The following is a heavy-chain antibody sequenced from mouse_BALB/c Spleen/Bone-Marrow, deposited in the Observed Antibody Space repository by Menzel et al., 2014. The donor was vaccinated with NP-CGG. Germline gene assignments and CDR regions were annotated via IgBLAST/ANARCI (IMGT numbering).Heavy chain of an antibody. CDR2: ISTYYGDA. D-gene: IGHD2-14*01. J-gene: IGHJ2*01. Sequence: QVQLQQSGAELVRPGVSVKISCKGSGYTFTDYAMHWVKQSHAKSLEWIGVISTYYGDASYNQKFKGKATMTVDKSSSTAYMELARLTSEDSAIYYCARRGRHDGFDYWGQGTTLTVSS. CDR1: GYTFTDYA. CDR3: ARRGRHDGFDY. V-gene: IGHV1S137*01.